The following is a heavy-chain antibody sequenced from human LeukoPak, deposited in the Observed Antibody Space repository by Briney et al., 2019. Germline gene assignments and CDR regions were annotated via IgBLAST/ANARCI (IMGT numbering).Heavy chain of an antibody. CDR1: GYSFISYW. CDR2: IYPGDSDT. Sequence: GESLKISCKGSGYSFISYWIGWVRQMPGKGLEWMGIIYPGDSDTRYSPSFQGQVTISADKSISTAYLQWSSLKASDTAMYYCASCIAAAGSGLDYWGQGTLVTVSS. J-gene: IGHJ4*02. V-gene: IGHV5-51*01. CDR3: ASCIAAAGSGLDY. D-gene: IGHD6-13*01.